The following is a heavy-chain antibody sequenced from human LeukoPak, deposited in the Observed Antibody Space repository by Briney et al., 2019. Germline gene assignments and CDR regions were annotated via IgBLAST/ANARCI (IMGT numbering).Heavy chain of an antibody. CDR2: IWYDGSDK. CDR3: ARAQSYYDY. J-gene: IGHJ4*02. CDR1: GFTFNTYA. Sequence: GGSLRLSCAASGFTFNTYAMHWVRQAPGEGLEWVAIIWYDGSDKYYADSVRGRFTISRDNSKDTLYLQMNSLRAGDTAVYYCARAQSYYDYWGQGTLVTVSS. D-gene: IGHD1-26*01. V-gene: IGHV3-33*01.